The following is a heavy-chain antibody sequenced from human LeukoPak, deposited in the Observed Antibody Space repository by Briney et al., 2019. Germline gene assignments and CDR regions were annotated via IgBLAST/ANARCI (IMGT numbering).Heavy chain of an antibody. CDR3: AKGLELLRYFDWLPQPYYFDY. V-gene: IGHV3-23*01. D-gene: IGHD3-9*01. CDR2: ISGRGGST. J-gene: IGHJ4*02. CDR1: GFTFSSYA. Sequence: GGSLRLSCAASGFTFSSYAMSWVRQAPGKGLEWVSAISGRGGSTYYADSVKGRFTISRDNSKNTLYLQMNSLRAEDTAVYYCAKGLELLRYFDWLPQPYYFDYWGQGTLVTVSS.